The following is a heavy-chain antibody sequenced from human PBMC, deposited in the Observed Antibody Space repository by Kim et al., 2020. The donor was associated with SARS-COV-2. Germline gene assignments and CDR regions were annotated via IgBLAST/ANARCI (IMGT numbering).Heavy chain of an antibody. J-gene: IGHJ4*02. V-gene: IGHV4-39*07. CDR1: GGSISSSSYY. D-gene: IGHD3-16*02. CDR3: ASVFGGVIVAGRPFDY. CDR2: IYYSGST. Sequence: SETLSLTCTVSGGSISSSSYYWGWIRQPPGKGLEWIGSIYYSGSTYYNPSLKSRVTISVDTSKNQFSLKLSSVTAADTAVYYCASVFGGVIVAGRPFDYWGQGTLVTVSS.